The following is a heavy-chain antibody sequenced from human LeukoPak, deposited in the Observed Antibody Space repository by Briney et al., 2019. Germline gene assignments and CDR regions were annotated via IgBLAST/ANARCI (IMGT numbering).Heavy chain of an antibody. CDR3: AKYGVAARCVDY. J-gene: IGHJ4*02. Sequence: GGSLRLSCEASGFTFSSHAMSWVRQAPGKGLEWVSAISGSGGSTYYADSVKGRFTISRDNSKNTLYLQMNSLRAEDTAVHYCAKYGVAARCVDYWGQGTLVTVSS. D-gene: IGHD6-6*01. CDR2: ISGSGGST. V-gene: IGHV3-23*01. CDR1: GFTFSSHA.